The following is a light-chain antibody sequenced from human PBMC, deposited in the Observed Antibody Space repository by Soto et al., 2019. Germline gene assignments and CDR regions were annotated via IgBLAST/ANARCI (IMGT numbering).Light chain of an antibody. J-gene: IGKJ1*01. Sequence: EIVMMQSPATLSVSPGESVTLSCRASQLFSSNLAWYQQKPGQAPRPLIYGASTRATGIPARFSGSGSGTDFTLTISSLQSEDFAVYNCHQYNDWPRGTFGQGTKVDIK. CDR2: GAS. CDR3: HQYNDWPRGT. V-gene: IGKV3-15*01. CDR1: QLFSSN.